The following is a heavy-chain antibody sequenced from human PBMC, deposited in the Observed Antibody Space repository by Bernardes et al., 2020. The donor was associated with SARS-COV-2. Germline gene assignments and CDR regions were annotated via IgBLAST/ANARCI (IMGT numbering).Heavy chain of an antibody. CDR3: ARNIVSPSGGPQSGFDP. CDR2: INHSGST. D-gene: IGHD2-15*01. Sequence: SETLSLTCAVYGGSFSGYYWSWIRQPPGKGLEWIGEINHSGSTNYNPSLKSRVTISVDTSKNQFSLKLSSVTAADTAVYYCARNIVSPSGGPQSGFDPWGQGTLVTVSS. J-gene: IGHJ5*02. CDR1: GGSFSGYY. V-gene: IGHV4-34*01.